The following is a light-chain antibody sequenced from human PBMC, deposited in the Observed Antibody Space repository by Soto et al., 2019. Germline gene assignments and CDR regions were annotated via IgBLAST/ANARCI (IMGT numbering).Light chain of an antibody. V-gene: IGKV1-9*01. CDR1: QGISSY. Sequence: DIQLTQSPSFLSASVGDRVIITCRASQGISSYLAWYQQKPGKAPKLLIYAASTLQSGVPSRFSGSGSGTEFTLTISSLQPEDFATYYCQHLNSYPLTFGGGTKVEIK. J-gene: IGKJ4*01. CDR3: QHLNSYPLT. CDR2: AAS.